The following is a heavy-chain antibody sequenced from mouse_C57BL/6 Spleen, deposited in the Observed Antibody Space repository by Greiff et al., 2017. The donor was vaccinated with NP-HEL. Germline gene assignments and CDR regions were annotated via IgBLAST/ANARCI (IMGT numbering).Heavy chain of an antibody. D-gene: IGHD5-2*01. J-gene: IGHJ4*01. Sequence: QVHVNQSGAELVKPGASVKLSCKASGYTFTSYWMHWVKQRPGQGLEWIGMIHPNSGSTNYNEKFKSKATLTVDKSSSTAYMQLSSLTSEDSAVYDCARSEYLRQWGSMDYWGQGTSVTVSS. CDR1: GYTFTSYW. V-gene: IGHV1-64*01. CDR3: ARSEYLRQWGSMDY. CDR2: IHPNSGST.